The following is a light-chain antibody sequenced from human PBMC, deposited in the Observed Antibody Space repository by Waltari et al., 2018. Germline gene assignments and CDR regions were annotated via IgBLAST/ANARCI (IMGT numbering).Light chain of an antibody. CDR3: GTWDTSLSAVV. Sequence: QSVLTQPPSVSAAPGHRVTISCSGSNSNIGNNFVSWYQQLSGTAPKVLIFDNDNRASGIPDRFSGSKAGTSATLDITGLQTGDEADYYCGTWDTSLSAVVFGGGTKVTVL. J-gene: IGLJ3*02. CDR2: DND. V-gene: IGLV1-51*01. CDR1: NSNIGNNF.